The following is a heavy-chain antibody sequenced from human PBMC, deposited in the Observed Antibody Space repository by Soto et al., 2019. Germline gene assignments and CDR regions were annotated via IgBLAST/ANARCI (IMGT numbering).Heavy chain of an antibody. CDR2: ISSSGSTI. Sequence: QVQLVESGGGLVKPGGSLRLSCAASGFTFSDYYMSWIRQAPGKGLEWVSYISSSGSTIYYADSVKGRFTISRDNAKNALYLQLDSLRAEDTAVYYCASLDGNSYDSSGYYYYYYGVDVWGQGTTVTVSS. V-gene: IGHV3-11*01. CDR3: ASLDGNSYDSSGYYYYYYGVDV. CDR1: GFTFSDYY. D-gene: IGHD3-22*01. J-gene: IGHJ6*02.